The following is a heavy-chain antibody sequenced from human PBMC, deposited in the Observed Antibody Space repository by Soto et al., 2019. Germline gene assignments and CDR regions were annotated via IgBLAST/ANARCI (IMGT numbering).Heavy chain of an antibody. CDR2: IYYSGST. Sequence: QVQLQESGPGLVKPSETLSLTCTVSGGSITSYSWSWIRQPPGKGLEWIGYIYYSGSTNYNPSLKSRLTMSVDTSKNQVSLNLSSVTAADTAVYYCASVPWSSWFDPWGQGTLVTVSS. CDR1: GGSITSYS. J-gene: IGHJ5*02. D-gene: IGHD2-15*01. V-gene: IGHV4-59*01. CDR3: ASVPWSSWFDP.